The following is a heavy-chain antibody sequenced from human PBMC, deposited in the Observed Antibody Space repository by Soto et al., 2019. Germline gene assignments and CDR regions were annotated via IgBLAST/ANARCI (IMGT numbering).Heavy chain of an antibody. Sequence: GGSLRLSCAASGFTFDDYAMHWVRQAPGKGLEWVSGISWNSGSIGYADSVKGRFTISRDNAKNSLYLQMNSLRAEDTALYYCAKRGYSYGFGWLGRYREGYFDYWGQGT. CDR1: GFTFDDYA. D-gene: IGHD5-18*01. CDR3: AKRGYSYGFGWLGRYREGYFDY. J-gene: IGHJ4*02. CDR2: ISWNSGSI. V-gene: IGHV3-9*01.